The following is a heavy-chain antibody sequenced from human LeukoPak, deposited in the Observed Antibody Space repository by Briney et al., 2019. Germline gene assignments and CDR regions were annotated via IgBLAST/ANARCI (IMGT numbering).Heavy chain of an antibody. CDR1: GGSFSGYY. CDR3: ARGQRRNFAY. CDR2: INHSGST. D-gene: IGHD1-14*01. J-gene: IGHJ4*02. V-gene: IGHV4-34*01. Sequence: SETLSLTCAVYGGSFSGYYWSWIRQPPGKGLEWIGDINHSGSTNYNPSLKSPVTISVDTSKTQFSLTLSSVTAADTAVYYCARGQRRNFAYWGQGTLVTVSS.